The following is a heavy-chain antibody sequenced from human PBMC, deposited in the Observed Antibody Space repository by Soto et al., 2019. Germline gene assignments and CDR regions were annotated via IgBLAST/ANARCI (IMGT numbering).Heavy chain of an antibody. V-gene: IGHV1-2*02. CDR3: ARESGGATATLDYYYFYMDG. CDR2: INPTGGGT. CDR1: GDSFNDYY. Sequence: VQLVQSGAEVKKPGASVKVSCKTSGDSFNDYYIHWVRQAPGQGLEWMGWINPTGGGTKYAQKFQGRLTVTRDTSIRTVYMELSSLRSGDTAVYYCARESGGATATLDYYYFYMDGWGKGTTVTVSS. J-gene: IGHJ6*03. D-gene: IGHD5-12*01.